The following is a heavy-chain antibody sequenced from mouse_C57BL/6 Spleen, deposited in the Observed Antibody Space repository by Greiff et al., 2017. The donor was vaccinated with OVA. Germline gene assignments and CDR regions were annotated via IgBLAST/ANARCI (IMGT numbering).Heavy chain of an antibody. CDR1: GYAFSSYW. Sequence: VMLVESGAELVKPGASVKISCKASGYAFSSYWMNWVKQRPGKGLEWIGQIYPGDGDTNYNGKFKGKATLTADKSSSTAYMQLSSLTSEDSAVYFCARSREYAMDYWGQGTSVTVSS. CDR2: IYPGDGDT. J-gene: IGHJ4*01. V-gene: IGHV1-80*01. CDR3: ARSREYAMDY.